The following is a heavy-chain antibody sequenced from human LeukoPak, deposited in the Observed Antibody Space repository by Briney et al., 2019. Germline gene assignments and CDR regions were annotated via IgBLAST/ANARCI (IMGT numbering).Heavy chain of an antibody. CDR1: GGTFSSYA. Sequence: SVKISCKASGGTFSSYAISWVRQAPGQGLEWMEGIIPIFGTANYAQKFQGRVTITTDESTSTAYMELSSLRSEDTAVYYCASGSSSSWSHYYYYYYMDVWGKGTTVTVSS. V-gene: IGHV1-69*05. CDR2: IIPIFGTA. J-gene: IGHJ6*03. D-gene: IGHD6-13*01. CDR3: ASGSSSSWSHYYYYYYMDV.